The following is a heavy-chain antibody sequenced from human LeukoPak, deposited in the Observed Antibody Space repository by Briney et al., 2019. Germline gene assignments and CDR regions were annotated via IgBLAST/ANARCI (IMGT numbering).Heavy chain of an antibody. CDR3: ARGKRVRFLGWFRGLNWFDP. CDR1: GYTFTSYD. Sequence: ASVKVSCKASGYTFTSYDINWVRQATGQGLEWMGWMNPNSGNTGYAQKFQGRVTMTRNTSISTAYMELSSLRSEDKAVYYCARGKRVRFLGWFRGLNWFDPWGQGTLVTVSS. J-gene: IGHJ5*02. V-gene: IGHV1-8*01. D-gene: IGHD3-3*01. CDR2: MNPNSGNT.